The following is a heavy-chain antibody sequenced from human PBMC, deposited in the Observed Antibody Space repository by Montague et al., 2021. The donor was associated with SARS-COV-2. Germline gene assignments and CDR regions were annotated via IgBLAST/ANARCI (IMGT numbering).Heavy chain of an antibody. J-gene: IGHJ4*02. CDR3: AGGILSMNMAVVVLLGGSYSFDS. CDR2: SNYRGST. Sequence: SETLSLTCAVYSGSFSNYYWSWIRQPPGKGLEWIGDSNYRGSTNYNPSFKSRVTISVDTSKNQFSLKLSSVTAADTAVYYCAGGILSMNMAVVVLLGGSYSFDSWGQGAMVAVSS. V-gene: IGHV4-34*01. D-gene: IGHD3-22*01. CDR1: SGSFSNYY.